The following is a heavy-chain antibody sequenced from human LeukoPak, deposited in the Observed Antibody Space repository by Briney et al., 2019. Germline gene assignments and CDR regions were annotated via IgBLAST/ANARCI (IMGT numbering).Heavy chain of an antibody. CDR2: ITSDSRYK. J-gene: IGHJ6*03. Sequence: TGGSLRLSCAASGFTFSDYNMNWVRQAPGKSLEWVSSITSDSRYKYYVDSVRGRFTISRDNAKNSLYLQMNSLRAEDTAVYYCARAYYYDSSGYYSARYYMDVWGKGTTVTISS. V-gene: IGHV3-21*01. CDR3: ARAYYYDSSGYYSARYYMDV. D-gene: IGHD3-22*01. CDR1: GFTFSDYN.